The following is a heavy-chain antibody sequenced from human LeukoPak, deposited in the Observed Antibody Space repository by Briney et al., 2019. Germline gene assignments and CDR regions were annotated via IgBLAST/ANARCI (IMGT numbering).Heavy chain of an antibody. CDR3: ARGPRHQLLPLYYYYMDV. Sequence: GASVKVSCKASGYTFTGYYMHWVRQAPGQGLEWMGWINPNSGGTNYAQKFQGWVTMTRDTSISTAYMELSSLRSEDTAVYYCARGPRHQLLPLYYYYMDVWGKGTTVTASS. D-gene: IGHD2-2*01. J-gene: IGHJ6*03. CDR1: GYTFTGYY. CDR2: INPNSGGT. V-gene: IGHV1-2*04.